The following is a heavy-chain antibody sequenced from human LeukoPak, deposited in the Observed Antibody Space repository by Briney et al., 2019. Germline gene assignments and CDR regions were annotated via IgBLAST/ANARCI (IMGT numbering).Heavy chain of an antibody. CDR1: GFTFSSYG. Sequence: GGSLRPSCAASGFTFSSYGMHWVRQAPGKGLEWVAFIRYDGSNKYYADSVKGRFTISRDNSKNTLYLQMNSLRAEDTAVYYCAKDLARYCSGGSCYPGDYWGQGTLVTVSS. V-gene: IGHV3-30*02. J-gene: IGHJ4*02. CDR3: AKDLARYCSGGSCYPGDY. CDR2: IRYDGSNK. D-gene: IGHD2-15*01.